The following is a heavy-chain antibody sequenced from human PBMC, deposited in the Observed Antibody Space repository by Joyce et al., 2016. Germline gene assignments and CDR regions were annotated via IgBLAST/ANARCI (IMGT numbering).Heavy chain of an antibody. J-gene: IGHJ4*02. V-gene: IGHV4-34*02. Sequence: QVQLQQWGAGLLKSSETLSLTCGVYGASFTLSPYWFSWVRQSPEKGLEWIGEIHYTGATNYNPSFKSRVTMSVDTAKSQFFLKLTSMTAADTAVYYCARGTDYVWVSPWGQGTLVTVSS. CDR2: IHYTGAT. CDR3: ARGTDYVWVSP. CDR1: GASFTLSPYW. D-gene: IGHD3-16*01.